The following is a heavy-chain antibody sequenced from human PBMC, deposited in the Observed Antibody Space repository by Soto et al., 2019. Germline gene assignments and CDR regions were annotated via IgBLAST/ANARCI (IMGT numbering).Heavy chain of an antibody. Sequence: QVPLVQSGAEVKKPGASVKVSCKASGYTFTTYGISWVRQAPGQGLEWMGWISPYNGNTNYAQKFQGRVTMTTDTSTSTAYMELRSLRSDDTAVYYCARADMVRGVINYYYFAMDVWGQGTTVTVSS. D-gene: IGHD3-10*01. CDR3: ARADMVRGVINYYYFAMDV. J-gene: IGHJ6*02. CDR2: ISPYNGNT. CDR1: GYTFTTYG. V-gene: IGHV1-18*01.